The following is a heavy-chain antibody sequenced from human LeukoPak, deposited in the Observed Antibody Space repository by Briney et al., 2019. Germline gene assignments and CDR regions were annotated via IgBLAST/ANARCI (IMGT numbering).Heavy chain of an antibody. J-gene: IGHJ2*01. CDR2: VYNSGDT. CDR1: GGSTSSDY. CDR3: ARLKLGAYFDL. D-gene: IGHD3-16*01. V-gene: IGHV4-59*08. Sequence: SETLSLICTVSGGSTSSDYWSWIRQSPGKGLEWVGYVYNSGDTGKNPSLKSRVTILLDTSKNQCSLKLTSVSAADTAVYYCARLKLGAYFDLWGRGTLVTVSS.